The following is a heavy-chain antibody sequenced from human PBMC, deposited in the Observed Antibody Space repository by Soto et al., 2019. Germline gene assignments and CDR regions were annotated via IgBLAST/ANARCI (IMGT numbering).Heavy chain of an antibody. D-gene: IGHD1-1*01. V-gene: IGHV3-23*01. Sequence: GGSLRLSCATSGLTFSNYAMSWVRQAPGGGLEWVSSMSGSSSTTYYADSVRGRFTISRDRSKNTLYLQMSSLRAEDTALYYCARVAGTTKVFDYWGQGTLVTVSS. CDR3: ARVAGTTKVFDY. CDR2: MSGSSSTT. J-gene: IGHJ4*02. CDR1: GLTFSNYA.